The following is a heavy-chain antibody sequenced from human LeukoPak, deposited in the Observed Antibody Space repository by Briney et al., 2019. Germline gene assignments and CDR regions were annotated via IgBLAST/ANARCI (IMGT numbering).Heavy chain of an antibody. D-gene: IGHD2-2*01. Sequence: ASVKVSCKASGYTFTGYYMHWVRQAPGQGLEWMGWINPNSGGTNYAQKFQGRVTMTRDTSISTAYMELSRLRSDDTAVYYCARAGDCSSTSCYYNWFDPWGQGTLVTVSS. CDR3: ARAGDCSSTSCYYNWFDP. CDR1: GYTFTGYY. V-gene: IGHV1-2*02. J-gene: IGHJ5*02. CDR2: INPNSGGT.